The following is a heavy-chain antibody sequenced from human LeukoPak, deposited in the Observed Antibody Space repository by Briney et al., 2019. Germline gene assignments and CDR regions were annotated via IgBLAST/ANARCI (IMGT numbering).Heavy chain of an antibody. D-gene: IGHD5-24*01. CDR1: GGSISSYY. V-gene: IGHV4-59*08. CDR3: ARSRWPTTHMDV. J-gene: IGHJ6*03. CDR2: IYYSGST. Sequence: SETLSLTCTVSGGSISSYYWSWIRQPPGKGLEWIGYIYYSGSTNYNPSLKSRVTISVDTSKNQFSLKLSSVTAADTAVYYCARSRWPTTHMDVWGKGTTVTVSS.